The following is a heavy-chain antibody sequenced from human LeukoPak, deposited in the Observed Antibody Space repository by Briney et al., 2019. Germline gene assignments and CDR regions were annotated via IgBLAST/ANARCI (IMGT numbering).Heavy chain of an antibody. CDR2: IDSYGSST. V-gene: IGHV3-74*01. Sequence: GGSLRLSCAASGFTFSKYWMHWVRQAPGKGLVWVSRIDSYGSSTFYADSVKGRFTISRDNPKNLLFLQINSLRVEDTAVYYCARETPRRGETRDGYRWGQGTVVTVSS. D-gene: IGHD5-24*01. J-gene: IGHJ4*02. CDR1: GFTFSKYW. CDR3: ARETPRRGETRDGYR.